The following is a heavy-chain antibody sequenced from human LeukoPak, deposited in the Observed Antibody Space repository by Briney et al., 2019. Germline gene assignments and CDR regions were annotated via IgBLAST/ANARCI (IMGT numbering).Heavy chain of an antibody. Sequence: GGSLRLSCAASGFTFDDYAMHWVRQAPGKGLEWVSGISWNSGSIGYADSVKGRFTISRDNSKNTLYLQMGSLRAEDMAVYYCARARKAMVKNYYYYYYMDVWGKGTTVTVSS. J-gene: IGHJ6*03. CDR3: ARARKAMVKNYYYYYYMDV. CDR1: GFTFDDYA. D-gene: IGHD5-18*01. V-gene: IGHV3-9*03. CDR2: ISWNSGSI.